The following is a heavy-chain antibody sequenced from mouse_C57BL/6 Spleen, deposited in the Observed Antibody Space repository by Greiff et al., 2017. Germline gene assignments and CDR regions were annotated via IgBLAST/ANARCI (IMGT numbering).Heavy chain of an antibody. CDR1: GFTFSSYA. Sequence: EVMLVESGGGLVKPGGSLKLSCAASGFTFSSYAMSWVRQTPEKRLEWVATISDGGSYTYYPDNVKGRFTISRDNAKNNLYLQMSHLKSEDTAMYYCARDRDYSNWDYWGQGTSVTVSS. CDR2: ISDGGSYT. J-gene: IGHJ4*01. CDR3: ARDRDYSNWDY. V-gene: IGHV5-4*01. D-gene: IGHD2-5*01.